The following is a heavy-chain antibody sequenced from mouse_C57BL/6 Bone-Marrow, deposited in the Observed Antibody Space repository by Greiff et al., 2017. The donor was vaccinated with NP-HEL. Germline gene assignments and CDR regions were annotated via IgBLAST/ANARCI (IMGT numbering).Heavy chain of an antibody. CDR2: IDPENGDT. V-gene: IGHV14-4*01. Sequence: VQLQQSGAELVRPGASVKLSCTASGFNFKDYYMHWVKQRPEQGLEWIGWIDPENGDTEYASKFQGKATITADTSSNTAYLQLSSLTSEDTAVYYCTTWGYYAMDYWGQGTSVTVSS. J-gene: IGHJ4*01. CDR1: GFNFKDYY. CDR3: TTWGYYAMDY.